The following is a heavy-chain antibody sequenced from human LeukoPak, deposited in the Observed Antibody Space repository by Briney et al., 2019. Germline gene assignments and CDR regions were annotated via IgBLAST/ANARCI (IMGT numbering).Heavy chain of an antibody. V-gene: IGHV4-38-2*02. J-gene: IGHJ5*02. Sequence: PSETLSLTCTVSGYSISSGYYWGWIRPPPGKGLEWIGSIYHSGSTYYNPSLKSRVTISVDTSKNQFSLKLSSVTAADTAVYYCARGRAPRGYYYGSGSYGNWFDPRGQGTLVTVSS. CDR1: GYSISSGYY. CDR3: ARGRAPRGYYYGSGSYGNWFDP. CDR2: IYHSGST. D-gene: IGHD3-10*01.